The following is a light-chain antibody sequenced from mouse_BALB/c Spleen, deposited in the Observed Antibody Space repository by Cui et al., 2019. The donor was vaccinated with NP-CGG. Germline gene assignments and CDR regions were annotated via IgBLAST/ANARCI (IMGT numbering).Light chain of an antibody. J-gene: IGLJ1*01. CDR3: ALWYSNHWV. CDR2: GTN. Sequence: AVLTHESGLTTSPGETVTLTCRSSTGAVTTNNYANWVQEKPDHLFTGLIGGTNNRVPGVPARFSGSLIGDKAALTITGAQTEDEAIYFCALWYSNHWVFGGGTKLTVL. CDR1: TGAVTTNNY. V-gene: IGLV1*01.